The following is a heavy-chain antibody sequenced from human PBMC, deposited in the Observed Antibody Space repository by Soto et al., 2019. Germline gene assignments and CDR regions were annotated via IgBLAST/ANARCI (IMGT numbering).Heavy chain of an antibody. J-gene: IGHJ6*02. CDR2: IIPIFGTA. Sequence: QVQLVQSGAEVKKPGSSVKVSCKASGGTFSSYAISWVRQAPGQGLEWMGGIIPIFGTANYAQKFQGRVTITADESTRXXYXEXXSLRSEDTAVYYCAHVPVRRYYDILTGTYYYGMDVWGQGTTVTVSS. CDR3: AHVPVRRYYDILTGTYYYGMDV. D-gene: IGHD3-9*01. CDR1: GGTFSSYA. V-gene: IGHV1-69*12.